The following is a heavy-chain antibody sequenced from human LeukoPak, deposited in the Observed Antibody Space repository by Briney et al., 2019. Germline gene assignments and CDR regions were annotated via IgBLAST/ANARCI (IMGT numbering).Heavy chain of an antibody. J-gene: IGHJ6*02. CDR2: ISYDGSNK. V-gene: IGHV3-30*19. CDR1: GFTFSSYG. D-gene: IGHD2-2*02. CDR3: ARDRRYCSSTSCYTKGYYYYGMDV. Sequence: GRSLRLSCAASGFTFSSYGMHWVRQAPGKGLEWVAVISYDGSNKYYADSVKGRFTISRDNSKNTLYLQMNSLRAEDTAVYYCARDRRYCSSTSCYTKGYYYYGMDVWGQGTTVTVSS.